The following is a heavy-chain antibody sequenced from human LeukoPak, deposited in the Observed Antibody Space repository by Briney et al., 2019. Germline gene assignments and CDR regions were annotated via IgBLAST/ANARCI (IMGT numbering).Heavy chain of an antibody. CDR3: ARAGISGTTYRFNY. D-gene: IGHD1-7*01. CDR2: INPNSGGT. V-gene: IGHV1-2*02. CDR1: GYTFTGYY. Sequence: ASVKVSCKASGYTFTGYYMHWVPQAPGQGHEWMGWINPNSGGTNYAQKFQGRVTMTRDTSISTAYMELSRLRSDDTAVYYCARAGISGTTYRFNYWGQGTLVTVSS. J-gene: IGHJ4*02.